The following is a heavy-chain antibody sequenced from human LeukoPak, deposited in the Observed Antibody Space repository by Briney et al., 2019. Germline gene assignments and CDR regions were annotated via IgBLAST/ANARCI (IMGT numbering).Heavy chain of an antibody. Sequence: KVSCKASGGTFSSYAISWVRQAPGQGLEWMGRIIPIFGTANYAQKFQGRVTITTDESTSTVYMELSSLRSEDTAVYYCARDPQVYYDSSGYYYYYYMDVWGKGTTVTVSS. V-gene: IGHV1-69*05. CDR2: IIPIFGTA. CDR3: ARDPQVYYDSSGYYYYYYMDV. J-gene: IGHJ6*03. D-gene: IGHD3-22*01. CDR1: GGTFSSYA.